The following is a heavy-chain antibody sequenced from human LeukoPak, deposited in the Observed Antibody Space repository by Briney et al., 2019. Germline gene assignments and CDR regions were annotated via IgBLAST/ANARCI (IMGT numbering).Heavy chain of an antibody. CDR2: ISSSSSYI. J-gene: IGHJ4*02. CDR3: WYYYDSSGYYSAPIDY. D-gene: IGHD3-22*01. CDR1: GFTFSSYS. Sequence: GGSLRLSCAASGFTFSSYSMNWVRQAPGKGLEWASSISSSSSYIYYADSVKGRFTISRDNAKNSLYLQMNSLRAEDTAVYYCWYYYDSSGYYSAPIDYWGQGTLVTVSS. V-gene: IGHV3-21*01.